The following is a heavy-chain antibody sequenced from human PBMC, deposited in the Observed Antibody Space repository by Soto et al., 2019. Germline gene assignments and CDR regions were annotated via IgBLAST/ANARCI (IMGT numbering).Heavy chain of an antibody. CDR3: ARVSGSYYYGMDV. J-gene: IGHJ6*02. CDR2: IYHSGST. CDR1: RGSISSSDW. Sequence: SETLYLTCAVSRGSISSSDWWSWVRQPPGKGLEWIGEIYHSGSTNYNPSLKSRVTISVDKSKNQFSLKLSSVTAADTAVYYCARVSGSYYYGMDVWGQGTTVTVS. V-gene: IGHV4-4*02. D-gene: IGHD1-26*01.